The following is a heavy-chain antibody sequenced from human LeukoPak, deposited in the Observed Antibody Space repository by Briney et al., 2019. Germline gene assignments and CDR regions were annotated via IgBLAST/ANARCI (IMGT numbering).Heavy chain of an antibody. CDR1: GFTFNSYW. J-gene: IGHJ5*02. V-gene: IGHV3-74*01. CDR3: ARGYSSSWYNWLDP. Sequence: GGSLRLSCAASGFTFNSYWMHWVRQAPGKGLVWVSQINNDGSTTRYADSVKGRFTISRDNAENTLYLQMNSLRAEDAAVYYCARGYSSSWYNWLDPWGQGTLVTVSS. CDR2: INNDGSTT. D-gene: IGHD6-13*01.